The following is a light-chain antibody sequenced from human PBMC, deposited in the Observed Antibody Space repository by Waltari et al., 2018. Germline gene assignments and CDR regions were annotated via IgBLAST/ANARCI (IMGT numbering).Light chain of an antibody. J-gene: IGKJ3*01. V-gene: IGKV3-11*01. CDR1: QSIQTF. CDR2: NSS. CDR3: QHRDNWLFT. Sequence: TQSPSSLSASVGDRATLSCRASQSIQTFLAWYQQKPGQAPRLLIYNSSLRASGVPVRFSGSGSGTDFTLTISHLEPEDFAFYFCQHRDNWLFTFGPGTKVEIK.